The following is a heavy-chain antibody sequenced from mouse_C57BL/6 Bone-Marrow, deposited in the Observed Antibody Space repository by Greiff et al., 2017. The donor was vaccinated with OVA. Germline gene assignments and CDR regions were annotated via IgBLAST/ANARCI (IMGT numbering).Heavy chain of an antibody. Sequence: QVQLQQPGAELVKPGASVKLSCKASGYTFTSYWMQWVKQRPGQGLEWIGEIDPSDSYTNSNQKFKGKATLTVDTASSTTYMQLSSLTSEDSAVYYCARAYYSICYAMDFEGQGTAVTVSS. V-gene: IGHV1-50*01. CDR2: IDPSDSYT. J-gene: IGHJ4*01. CDR3: ARAYYSICYAMDF. CDR1: GYTFTSYW. D-gene: IGHD2-5*01.